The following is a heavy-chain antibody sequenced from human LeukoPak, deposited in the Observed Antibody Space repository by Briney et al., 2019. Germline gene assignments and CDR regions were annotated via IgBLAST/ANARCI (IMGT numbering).Heavy chain of an antibody. Sequence: ASVKVSCKASGYTFTSYGISWVRQAPGQGLEWMGIINPSGGSTSYAQKFQGRVTMTRDTSTSTVYMELSSLRSEDTAVYYCARGSSLVMYYYDSSGYYGYWGQGTLVTVSS. V-gene: IGHV1-46*01. CDR3: ARGSSLVMYYYDSSGYYGY. CDR2: INPSGGST. J-gene: IGHJ4*02. CDR1: GYTFTSYG. D-gene: IGHD3-22*01.